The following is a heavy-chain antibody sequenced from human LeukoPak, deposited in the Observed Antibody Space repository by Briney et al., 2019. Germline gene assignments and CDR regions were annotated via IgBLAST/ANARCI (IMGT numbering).Heavy chain of an antibody. CDR2: INSNGGRT. CDR3: VKDLYYDNSGYYSGAFDY. D-gene: IGHD3-22*01. Sequence: EGSLRLSCSASGFTFKKYAMHWVRQAPGKGLEYVSAINSNGGRTYYADSVKGRFTISRDNSKNTLFLQMSSLRVEDTAVYYCVKDLYYDNSGYYSGAFDYWGQGTLVTVSS. V-gene: IGHV3-64D*06. CDR1: GFTFKKYA. J-gene: IGHJ4*02.